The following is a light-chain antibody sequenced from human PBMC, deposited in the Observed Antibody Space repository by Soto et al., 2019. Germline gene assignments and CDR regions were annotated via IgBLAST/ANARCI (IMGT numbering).Light chain of an antibody. CDR2: CAS. CDR3: QQYGSSPFT. J-gene: IGKJ3*01. Sequence: EIVLTQSPGTLSLSPGERATLSCRASQSVSSSYLAWYQQKPGQAPRLLIYCASSRATGIPDRFSGSGYVTDFTLTISRLEPEDFAVYYCQQYGSSPFTFGPGPKVGIK. CDR1: QSVSSSY. V-gene: IGKV3-20*01.